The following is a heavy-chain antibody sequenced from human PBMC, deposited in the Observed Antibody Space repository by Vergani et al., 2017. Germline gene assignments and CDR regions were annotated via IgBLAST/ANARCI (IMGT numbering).Heavy chain of an antibody. J-gene: IGHJ3*02. V-gene: IGHV3-23*01. CDR3: AKEGRYCTNGVCYRDAFDI. CDR2: ISGRGGST. CDR1: GFTFSSYA. Sequence: EVQLLESGGGLVQPGGSLRLSCAASGFTFSSYAMSWVRQAPGKGLEWVSAISGRGGSTYYADSVKGRFTISRDNSKNTLYLQMNSLRAEDTAVYYCAKEGRYCTNGVCYRDAFDIWGQGTMVTVSS. D-gene: IGHD2-8*01.